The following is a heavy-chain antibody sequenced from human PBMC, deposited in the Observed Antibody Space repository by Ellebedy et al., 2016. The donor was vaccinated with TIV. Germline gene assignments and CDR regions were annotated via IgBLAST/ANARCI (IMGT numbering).Heavy chain of an antibody. J-gene: IGHJ4*02. Sequence: GESLKISXAASGFTFDDYGMSWVRQAPGKGLEWVANIKQDGSEKYYVDFVRGRFTISRDNAKSSLYLQMNSLRAEDTAVYYCASPYRGRFDYWGPGTLVTVSS. V-gene: IGHV3-7*01. D-gene: IGHD3-16*01. CDR2: IKQDGSEK. CDR1: GFTFDDYG. CDR3: ASPYRGRFDY.